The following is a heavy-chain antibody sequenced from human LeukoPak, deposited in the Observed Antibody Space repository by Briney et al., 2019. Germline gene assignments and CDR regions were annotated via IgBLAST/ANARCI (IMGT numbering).Heavy chain of an antibody. D-gene: IGHD5-18*01. CDR1: GFTFSGSA. Sequence: GGSLRLSCAASGFTFSGSAMHRVRQASGKGLEWVGRIRSKANSYATAYAASVKGRFTISRDDSKNTAYLQMNSLKTEDTAVYYCTRGGYSYGFNWFDPWGQGTLVTVSS. V-gene: IGHV3-73*01. J-gene: IGHJ5*02. CDR3: TRGGYSYGFNWFDP. CDR2: IRSKANSYAT.